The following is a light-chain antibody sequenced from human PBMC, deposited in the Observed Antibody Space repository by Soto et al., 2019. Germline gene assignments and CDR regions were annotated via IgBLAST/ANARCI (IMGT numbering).Light chain of an antibody. J-gene: IGLJ2*01. CDR1: SSDVGGYNY. Sequence: QSALTQPRSVSGSHGQSVTISCTGTSSDVGGYNYVSWYQQHPGKAPKLMIYDVSKRPSGVPDRFSGSKSGNTASLTISGLQAEDEADYSCCSYAGSYPVVFGGGTKLTVL. CDR2: DVS. V-gene: IGLV2-11*01. CDR3: CSYAGSYPVV.